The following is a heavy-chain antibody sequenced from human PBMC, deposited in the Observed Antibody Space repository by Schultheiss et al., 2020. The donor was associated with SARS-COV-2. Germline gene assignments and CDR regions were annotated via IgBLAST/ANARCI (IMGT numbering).Heavy chain of an antibody. CDR2: VRLSGST. CDR3: AREYYDILTGSEGGGMDV. V-gene: IGHV4-59*12. CDR1: GDFFSTYY. J-gene: IGHJ6*02. D-gene: IGHD3-9*01. Sequence: SQTLSLTCAVSGDFFSTYYWSWVRQPPGKGLEWIGYVRLSGSTDYNPSLRSRVTISVDTSKNQFSLKLSSVTAADTAVYYCAREYYDILTGSEGGGMDVWGQGTTVTVSS.